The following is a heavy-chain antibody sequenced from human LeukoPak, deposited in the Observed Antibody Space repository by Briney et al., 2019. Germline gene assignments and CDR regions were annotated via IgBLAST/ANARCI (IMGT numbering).Heavy chain of an antibody. CDR1: GFTFSNAW. D-gene: IGHD4-17*01. CDR3: LPTVTSRTDY. J-gene: IGHJ4*02. CDR2: IKSKTDGGTT. Sequence: GGSLRLSCAASGFTFSNAWMSWVRQAAGKGLEWVGRIKSKTDGGTTDYAAPVKGRFTISRDDSKNTLYLQMNSLKTEDTAVYYCLPTVTSRTDYWGQGTLVTVSS. V-gene: IGHV3-15*01.